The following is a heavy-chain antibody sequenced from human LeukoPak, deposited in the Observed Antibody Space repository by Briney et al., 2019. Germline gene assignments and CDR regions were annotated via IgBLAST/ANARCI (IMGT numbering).Heavy chain of an antibody. Sequence: ASVKVSCKASGYTFTSYGISWVRQAPGQGLEWMGWISAYNGNTNYAQKLQGRVTMTTDTSTSTAYMELRSLRSDDTAVYYCAVTSYDFFSSHAFDFWAQGTMFTVSS. J-gene: IGHJ3*01. CDR2: ISAYNGNT. D-gene: IGHD3-3*01. V-gene: IGHV1-18*01. CDR1: GYTFTSYG. CDR3: AVTSYDFFSSHAFDF.